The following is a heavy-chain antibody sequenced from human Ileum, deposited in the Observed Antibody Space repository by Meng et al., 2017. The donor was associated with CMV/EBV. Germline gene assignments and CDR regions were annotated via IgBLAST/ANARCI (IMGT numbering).Heavy chain of an antibody. Sequence: SGYTLTTLRLQWERQAPGQRLEWMGMINPNGDGTTYAQNFQGRVTMTRDTSTSTVYMELGSLGSEDTAVYYCARGRDIAVRGGWFDPWGQGTLVTVSS. CDR2: INPNGDGT. CDR1: GYTLTTLR. J-gene: IGHJ5*02. V-gene: IGHV1-46*01. CDR3: ARGRDIAVRGGWFDP. D-gene: IGHD6-6*01.